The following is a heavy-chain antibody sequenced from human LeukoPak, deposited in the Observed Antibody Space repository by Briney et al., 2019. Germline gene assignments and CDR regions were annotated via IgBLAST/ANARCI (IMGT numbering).Heavy chain of an antibody. CDR1: GFTVSGDY. Sequence: GGSLRLSCAVSGFTVSGDYMSWVRQAPGKGLEWVSVIYSGGSTYYADSVKGRFTISRDNAKNSLYLQMNSLRAEDTAVYYCARDRTASDYWGQGTLVTVSS. CDR3: ARDRTASDY. V-gene: IGHV3-53*01. J-gene: IGHJ4*02. CDR2: IYSGGST. D-gene: IGHD4-17*01.